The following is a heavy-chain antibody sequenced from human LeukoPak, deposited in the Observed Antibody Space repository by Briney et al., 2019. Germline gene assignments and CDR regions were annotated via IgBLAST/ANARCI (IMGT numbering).Heavy chain of an antibody. CDR1: GFTFSSYS. J-gene: IGHJ6*02. V-gene: IGHV3-48*04. CDR2: ISSSSSTI. CDR3: AKDMQEGAAAAGYYYYYGMDV. Sequence: GGSLRLSCAASGFTFSSYSMNWVRQAPGKGLEWVSYISSSSSTIYYADSVKGRFTISRDNSKNSLYLQMNSLRTEDTALYYCAKDMQEGAAAAGYYYYYGMDVWGQGTTVTVSS. D-gene: IGHD6-13*01.